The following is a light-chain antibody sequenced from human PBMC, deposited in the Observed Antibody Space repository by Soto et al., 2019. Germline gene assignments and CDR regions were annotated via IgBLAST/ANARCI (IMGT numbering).Light chain of an antibody. Sequence: QSALTQPPSASGSPGQSVTISCTGTSSDVGGYNYVSWYQQHPGKAPKLMIYEINKRPSGVPDRFSGSKSGNTASLTVSGLQAEDEADYYCSSYSGSNNLVFGTGTKLTVL. J-gene: IGLJ1*01. V-gene: IGLV2-8*01. CDR3: SSYSGSNNLV. CDR1: SSDVGGYNY. CDR2: EIN.